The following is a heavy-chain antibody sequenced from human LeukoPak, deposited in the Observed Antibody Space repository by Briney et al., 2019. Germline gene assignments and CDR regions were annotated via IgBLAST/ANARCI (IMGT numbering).Heavy chain of an antibody. CDR1: GFTFSSYA. V-gene: IGHV3-30-3*01. Sequence: GGSLRLSCAASGFTFSSYAMHWVRQAPGKGLEWVAVISYDGSNKYYADSVKGRFTISRDNSKNTLYLQMNSLRAEDTAVYYCAKDHPLFDPWGQGTLVTVSS. CDR3: AKDHPLFDP. J-gene: IGHJ5*02. CDR2: ISYDGSNK.